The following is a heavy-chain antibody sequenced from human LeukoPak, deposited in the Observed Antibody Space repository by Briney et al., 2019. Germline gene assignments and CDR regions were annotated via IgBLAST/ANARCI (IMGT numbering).Heavy chain of an antibody. J-gene: IGHJ4*02. V-gene: IGHV1-2*06. Sequence: EASVKVSCKASGYTFTGYYMHWVRQAPGQGLGWMGRINPNSGGTNYAQKLQGRVTMTRDTSISTAYMELSRLRSDDAAVYYCAGIDYDGSGVSYWGQGNLVTVSS. CDR2: INPNSGGT. CDR1: GYTFTGYY. CDR3: AGIDYDGSGVSY. D-gene: IGHD3-10*01.